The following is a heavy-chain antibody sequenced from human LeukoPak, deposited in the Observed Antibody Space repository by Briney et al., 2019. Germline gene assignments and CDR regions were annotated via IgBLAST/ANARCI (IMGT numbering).Heavy chain of an antibody. CDR2: ISSSGSTI. CDR1: GFTFSSYE. CDR3: AREELWFGELSVAAFDI. J-gene: IGHJ3*02. Sequence: PGGSLRLSCAASGFTFSSYEMNWVRQAPGKGLEWVSHISSSGSTIYYADSVKGRFTISRDNAKNSLYLQMNSLRAEDTAVYYCAREELWFGELSVAAFDIWGQGTMVTVSS. V-gene: IGHV3-48*03. D-gene: IGHD3-10*01.